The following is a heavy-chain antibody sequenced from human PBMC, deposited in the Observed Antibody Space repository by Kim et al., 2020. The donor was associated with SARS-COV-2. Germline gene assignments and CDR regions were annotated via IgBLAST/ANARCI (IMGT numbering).Heavy chain of an antibody. Sequence: GGSLRLSCAASGFTFSSYWMSWVRQAPGKGLEWVANIKQDASEKYYVDSVKGRFTISRDNTKNSLFLQMNSLRVEDTAVYYCARGTDNYGYGGGYWGQGILVTVSS. V-gene: IGHV3-7*03. D-gene: IGHD5-18*01. CDR2: IKQDASEK. CDR1: GFTFSSYW. J-gene: IGHJ4*02. CDR3: ARGTDNYGYGGGY.